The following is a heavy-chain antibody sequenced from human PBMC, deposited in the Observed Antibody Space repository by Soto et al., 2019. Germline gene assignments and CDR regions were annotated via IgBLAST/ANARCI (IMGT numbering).Heavy chain of an antibody. Sequence: QVQLVECGGGVVQPGRSLRLSCAASGFTFNIYGMHWVRQAPDKGLEWVAVISHDGSTKHYADSVMGRFDISRDNSKNTLYLQMNSLRPEDTAVYYCARDPRERDIAVVVRSTANWFDPWGQGTLVTVSS. D-gene: IGHD2-15*01. J-gene: IGHJ5*02. CDR1: GFTFNIYG. CDR2: ISHDGSTK. V-gene: IGHV3-30*03. CDR3: ARDPRERDIAVVVRSTANWFDP.